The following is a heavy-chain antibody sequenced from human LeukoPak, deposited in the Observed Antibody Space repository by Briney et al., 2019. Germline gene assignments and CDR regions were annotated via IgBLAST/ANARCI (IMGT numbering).Heavy chain of an antibody. V-gene: IGHV4-34*01. CDR3: AITGITGTTLHSDY. Sequence: PSETLSLTCAVYGGSFSGYYWSWIRQPPGKGLEWIGEINHSGSTNYNPSLKSRVTISVDTSKNQFSLKLSSVTAADTAVYYCAITGITGTTLHSDYWGQGTLVTVSS. CDR1: GGSFSGYY. CDR2: INHSGST. J-gene: IGHJ4*02. D-gene: IGHD1-7*01.